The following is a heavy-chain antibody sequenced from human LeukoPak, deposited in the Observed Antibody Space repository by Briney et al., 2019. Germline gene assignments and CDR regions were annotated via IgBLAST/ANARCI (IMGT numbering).Heavy chain of an antibody. J-gene: IGHJ5*02. D-gene: IGHD2-21*02. CDR2: IYYSGST. CDR3: ARDVSYCGGNCNSPFDA. CDR1: GGSISSYY. Sequence: SETLSLTCTVSGGSISSYYWSWIRQPPGKGLEWIGYIYYSGSTNYNPPLKSRVTISLDTSKNQFSLKLSSVTAADTAVYYGARDVSYCGGNCNSPFDAWGQGTLVSVSS. V-gene: IGHV4-59*12.